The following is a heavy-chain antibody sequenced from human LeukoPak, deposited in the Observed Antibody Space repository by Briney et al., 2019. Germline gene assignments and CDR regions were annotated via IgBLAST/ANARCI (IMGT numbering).Heavy chain of an antibody. V-gene: IGHV4-38-2*02. J-gene: IGHJ4*02. CDR3: SHGSSGWFDY. CDR2: IYHSGST. CDR1: GYSISSGYY. D-gene: IGHD6-19*01. Sequence: SETLSLTCTVSGYSISSGYYWGWIRQPPGKGLEWIGSIYHSGSTYYNPSLKSRVTISVDTSKNQFSLKLSSVTAADTAVYYCSHGSSGWFDYWGQGTLVTVSS.